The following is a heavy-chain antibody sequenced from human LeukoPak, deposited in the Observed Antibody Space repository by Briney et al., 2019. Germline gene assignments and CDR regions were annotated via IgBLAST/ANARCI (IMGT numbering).Heavy chain of an antibody. V-gene: IGHV4-31*03. J-gene: IGHJ5*02. Sequence: PSQTLSLTCTVSGGSISSGGYYWSWIRQHPGKGLEWIGYIYYSGSTYYNPSLKSRVTISVDTSKNQFSLKLSSVTAADTAVYYCARDRVTMVRGVRLQNWFDLWGQGTLVTVSS. CDR1: GGSISSGGYY. CDR3: ARDRVTMVRGVRLQNWFDL. CDR2: IYYSGST. D-gene: IGHD3-10*01.